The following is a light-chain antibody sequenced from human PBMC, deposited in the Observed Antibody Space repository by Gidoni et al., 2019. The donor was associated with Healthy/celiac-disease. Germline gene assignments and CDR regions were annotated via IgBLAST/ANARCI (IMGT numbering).Light chain of an antibody. CDR2: DAS. J-gene: IGKJ1*01. V-gene: IGKV1-5*01. CDR3: LQYNSYWT. CDR1: QSSSW. Sequence: DIQMTQSPSTLSASVGDRVTITCRASQSSSWLAWYQQKPGKAPKLLIYDASSLESGVPSRFSGSGSGTEFTLTISSLQPDDFATYYCLQYNSYWTFGQGTKVEIK.